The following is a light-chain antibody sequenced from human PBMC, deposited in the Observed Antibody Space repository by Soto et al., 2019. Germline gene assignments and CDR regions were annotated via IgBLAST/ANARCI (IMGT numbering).Light chain of an antibody. CDR1: KSVSSN. CDR2: DAS. J-gene: IGKJ1*01. V-gene: IGKV3-15*01. Sequence: EIVMTQSPVTLSVSPGERTTLSCRASKSVSSNLAWYQQRPGQAPRLLIYDASTRATGIPSRFSGSGSGTEFTLTISSLQSEDFAIYYCHQYNHWPRTFGRGTKVEI. CDR3: HQYNHWPRT.